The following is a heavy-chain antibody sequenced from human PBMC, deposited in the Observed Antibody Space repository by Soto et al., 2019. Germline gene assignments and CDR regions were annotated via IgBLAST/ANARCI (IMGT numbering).Heavy chain of an antibody. CDR1: GGFISSSSYY. J-gene: IGHJ4*02. Sequence: PSEALCLTCTVSGGFISSSSYYWGWIRQPPGKGLEWIGSIYYSGSTYYNPSLKSRVTISVDTSKNQFSLKLSSVTAADTAVYYCARQGRPWLVYFDYWGQGTLVTVSS. CDR2: IYYSGST. D-gene: IGHD6-19*01. CDR3: ARQGRPWLVYFDY. V-gene: IGHV4-39*01.